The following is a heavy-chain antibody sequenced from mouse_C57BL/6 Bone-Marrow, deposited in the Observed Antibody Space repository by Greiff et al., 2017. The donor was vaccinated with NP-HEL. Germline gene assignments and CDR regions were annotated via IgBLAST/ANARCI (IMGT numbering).Heavy chain of an antibody. Sequence: QVQLQQSGPGLVQPSQSLSITCTVSGFSLTSYGVHWVRQSPGKGLEWLGVIWSGGSTDYNAAFISRLSISKDNSKSQVFFKMNSLQADDTAIYYCARVYYDYDDDPWFAYWGQGTLVTVSA. CDR3: ARVYYDYDDDPWFAY. CDR2: IWSGGST. J-gene: IGHJ3*01. CDR1: GFSLTSYG. D-gene: IGHD2-4*01. V-gene: IGHV2-2*01.